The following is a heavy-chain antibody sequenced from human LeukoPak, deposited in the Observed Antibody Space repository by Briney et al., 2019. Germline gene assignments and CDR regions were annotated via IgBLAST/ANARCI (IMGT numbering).Heavy chain of an antibody. J-gene: IGHJ4*02. CDR3: AEDSTDSGYPFDY. Sequence: RGSLRLSCAASGFTFSSYEMNWVRQAPGKGLEWVSYISSSGSTIYYADSVKGRFTISRDNAKNSLYLQMNSPRAEDTAVFYCAEDSTDSGYPFDYWGQGTLVTVSS. V-gene: IGHV3-48*03. CDR2: ISSSGSTI. D-gene: IGHD5-12*01. CDR1: GFTFSSYE.